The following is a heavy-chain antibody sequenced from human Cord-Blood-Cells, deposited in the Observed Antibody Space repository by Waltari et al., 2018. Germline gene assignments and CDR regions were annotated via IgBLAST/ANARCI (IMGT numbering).Heavy chain of an antibody. V-gene: IGHV4-4*02. CDR1: GGSISSSNW. CDR3: AKNFYSNYTNPVYYYYGMDV. D-gene: IGHD4-4*01. J-gene: IGHJ6*02. CDR2: IYHSGGT. Sequence: QVQLQESGPGLVKPSGTLSLTCAVSGGSISSSNWWSWVRQPPGKGLEWIGEIYHSGGTNYDQSLKSRVTISVDKSKNQFSLKLGSVTAAHTAVYYCAKNFYSNYTNPVYYYYGMDVWGQGTTVAVSS.